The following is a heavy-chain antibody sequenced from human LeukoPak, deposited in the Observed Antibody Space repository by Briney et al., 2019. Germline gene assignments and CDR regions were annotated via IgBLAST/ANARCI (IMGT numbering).Heavy chain of an antibody. D-gene: IGHD3-9*01. CDR2: ISAYNGNT. CDR3: ARDHYDILTGYYSGSDY. CDR1: GYTFTSYG. V-gene: IGHV1-18*01. Sequence: GASVKVSCKASGYTFTSYGISWVRQAPGQGLEWMGWISAYNGNTNYAQKLQGRVTMTTDTSTSTAYMELRSLRSDDTAVYYCARDHYDILTGYYSGSDYWGQGTLVTVSS. J-gene: IGHJ4*02.